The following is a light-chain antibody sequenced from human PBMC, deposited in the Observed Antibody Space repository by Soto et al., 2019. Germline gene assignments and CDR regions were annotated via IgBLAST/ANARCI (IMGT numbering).Light chain of an antibody. Sequence: QSVLTQPASVSGSPGQSITISCTGASSDVGSYNLVSWYQQHPGKAPKLMIFEVSKRPSGVSNRFSGSKSGNTASLTISGLQAEDEAEYYCCSYATGSTYFFETGTKLTVL. V-gene: IGLV2-23*02. CDR1: SSDVGSYNL. CDR2: EVS. J-gene: IGLJ1*01. CDR3: CSYATGSTYF.